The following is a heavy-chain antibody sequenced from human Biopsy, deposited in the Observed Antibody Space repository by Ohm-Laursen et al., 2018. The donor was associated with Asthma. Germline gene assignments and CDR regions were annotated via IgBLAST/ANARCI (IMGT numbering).Heavy chain of an antibody. V-gene: IGHV4-31*03. CDR1: GFSMDTNSYF. D-gene: IGHD3-22*01. J-gene: IGHJ4*02. CDR3: ARIPRRSGSYFVDY. Sequence: TLSLTCTISGFSMDTNSYFWDWIRQHPGKGLEWIGYIHHSGTSYFNPSLKSRVSFSRDTSKNQFSLRLSSVTAADTAMYYCARIPRRSGSYFVDYWGQGTLVTVSS. CDR2: IHHSGTS.